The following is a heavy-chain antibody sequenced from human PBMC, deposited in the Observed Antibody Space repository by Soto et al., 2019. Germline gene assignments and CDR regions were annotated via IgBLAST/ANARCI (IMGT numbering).Heavy chain of an antibody. CDR1: GGSISSGGYY. V-gene: IGHV4-31*03. CDR2: IYYSGST. CDR3: ARSEYYYGSGSYSMDV. J-gene: IGHJ6*02. D-gene: IGHD3-10*01. Sequence: SETLSLTCTVSGGSISSGGYYWSWIRQHPGKGLEWIGYIYYSGSTYYNPSLKSRVTISVDTSKNQFSLKLSSVTAADTAVYYCARSEYYYGSGSYSMDVWGQGTTVTVSS.